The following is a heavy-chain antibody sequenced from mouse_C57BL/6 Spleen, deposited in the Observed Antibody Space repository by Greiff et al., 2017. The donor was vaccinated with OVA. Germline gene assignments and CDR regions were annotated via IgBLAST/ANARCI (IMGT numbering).Heavy chain of an antibody. V-gene: IGHV1-52*01. J-gene: IGHJ3*01. CDR2: IDPSDSET. CDR1: GYTFTSYW. D-gene: IGHD1-1*01. CDR3: AREGNYGSSYRFAY. Sequence: VQLQQPGAELVRPGSSVKLSCKASGYTFTSYWMHWVKQRPIQGLEWICNIDPSDSETHYNQKFKDKATLTVDKSSSTAYMQLSSLTSEDSAVYYCAREGNYGSSYRFAYWGQGTLVTVSA.